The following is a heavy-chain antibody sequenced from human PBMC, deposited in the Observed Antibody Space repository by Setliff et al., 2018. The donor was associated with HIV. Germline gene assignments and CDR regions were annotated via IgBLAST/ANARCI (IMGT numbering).Heavy chain of an antibody. CDR2: VNHSGST. CDR1: GGSFSGYY. V-gene: IGHV4-34*01. D-gene: IGHD3-3*01. CDR3: ARPSLGIGGGSKFDS. J-gene: IGHJ4*02. Sequence: PSETLSLTCAVYGGSFSGYYWSWIRQPPGKGLEWIGEVNHSGSTSYNPSLESRVSISVDTSKNQFSLKLRSVTAADAAMYYCARPSLGIGGGSKFDSWGPGALVTVS.